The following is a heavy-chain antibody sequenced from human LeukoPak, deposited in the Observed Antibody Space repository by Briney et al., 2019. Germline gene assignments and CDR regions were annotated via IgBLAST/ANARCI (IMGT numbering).Heavy chain of an antibody. V-gene: IGHV3-23*01. Sequence: GGSLRLSCAASGFTFSSYAMHWVRQAPGKGLEWVSAISGSGGSTYYADSVKGRFTISRDNSKNTLYLQMNSLRAEDTAVYYCTTEHGVVLEYYFDYWGQGTLVTVSS. CDR3: TTEHGVVLEYYFDY. CDR2: ISGSGGST. CDR1: GFTFSSYA. J-gene: IGHJ4*02. D-gene: IGHD3-3*01.